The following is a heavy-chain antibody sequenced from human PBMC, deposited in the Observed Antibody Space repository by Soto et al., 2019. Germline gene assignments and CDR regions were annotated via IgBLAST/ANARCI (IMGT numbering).Heavy chain of an antibody. CDR2: IKPDGSEK. CDR3: ARDQGSYYYYGMDV. D-gene: IGHD2-15*01. V-gene: IGHV3-7*03. Sequence: GGSLRLSCAASGFTFSTYWMHWVRQAPGKGLEWVANIKPDGSEKYYVDSVKGRFTISRDNAKSSLYLQMSSLRAEDTAVYYCARDQGSYYYYGMDVWGQGTTVTVSS. CDR1: GFTFSTYW. J-gene: IGHJ6*02.